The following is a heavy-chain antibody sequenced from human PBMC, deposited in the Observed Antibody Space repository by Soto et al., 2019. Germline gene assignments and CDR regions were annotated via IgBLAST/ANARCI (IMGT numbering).Heavy chain of an antibody. CDR1: GGTFSSYA. J-gene: IGHJ5*02. CDR2: IIPIFGTA. V-gene: IGHV1-69*06. CDR3: ARDLAARPSAVWFDP. D-gene: IGHD6-6*01. Sequence: QVQLVQSGAEVKKPGSSVKVSCKASGGTFSSYAISWVRQAPGQGLEWMGGIIPIFGTANYAQKFQGRVTITADKSRSTAYMERSSLRSEDTAVYYCARDLAARPSAVWFDPWGQGTLVTVSS.